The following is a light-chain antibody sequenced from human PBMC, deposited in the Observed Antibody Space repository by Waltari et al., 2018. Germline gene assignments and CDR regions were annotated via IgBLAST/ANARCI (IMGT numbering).Light chain of an antibody. J-gene: IGKJ1*01. CDR3: QHYVRLTVT. CDR2: DVS. CDR1: QIISRA. V-gene: IGKV3-20*01. Sequence: SCRASQIISRALAWYQQKPGQAPRLLIYDVSTRASGIPDRFSGSGSGTDFSLTISRLEPEDFAVYYCQHYVRLTVTFGQGTKLEFK.